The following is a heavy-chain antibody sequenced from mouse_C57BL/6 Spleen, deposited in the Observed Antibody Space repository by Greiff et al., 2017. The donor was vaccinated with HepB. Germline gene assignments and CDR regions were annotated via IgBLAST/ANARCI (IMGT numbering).Heavy chain of an antibody. CDR1: GYTFTSYW. CDR2: INPSNGGT. Sequence: QVQLQQPGTELVKPGASVKLSCKASGYTFTSYWMHWVKQRPGQGLEWIGNINPSNGGTNYNEKFKSKATLTVDKSSSTAYMQLSSLTSEDSAVYYWARKAIYYGYPCYAMDYWGQGTSVTVSS. D-gene: IGHD2-2*01. CDR3: ARKAIYYGYPCYAMDY. J-gene: IGHJ4*01. V-gene: IGHV1-53*01.